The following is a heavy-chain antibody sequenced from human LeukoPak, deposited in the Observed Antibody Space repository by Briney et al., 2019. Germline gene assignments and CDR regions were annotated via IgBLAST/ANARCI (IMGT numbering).Heavy chain of an antibody. CDR2: IWYDGSKK. CDR3: ARDLAAAGNHGMDV. J-gene: IGHJ6*02. CDR1: GFTFSTYV. D-gene: IGHD4-23*01. V-gene: IGHV3-33*01. Sequence: GGSLRLSCAASGFTFSTYVMHWVRQAPGKGLEWVAVIWYDGSKKSYADSVRGRFTVSRDNSKNTSYLQMSSLRAEDTAVYYCARDLAAAGNHGMDVWGQGTTVTVSS.